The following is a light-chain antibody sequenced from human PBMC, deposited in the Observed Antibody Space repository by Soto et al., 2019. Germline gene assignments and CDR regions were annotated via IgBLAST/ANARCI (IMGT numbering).Light chain of an antibody. J-gene: IGKJ3*01. CDR3: QQRSNWPPLFT. CDR1: QSVSSY. V-gene: IGKV3-11*01. Sequence: EIVLTQSPATLSLSPGERATLSCRASQSVSSYLAWYQQKPGQAPRLLIYDASNRATGIPARFSGSGSGTDFTLTISSLETEDFAVYDCQQRSNWPPLFTFGPGTKVDIK. CDR2: DAS.